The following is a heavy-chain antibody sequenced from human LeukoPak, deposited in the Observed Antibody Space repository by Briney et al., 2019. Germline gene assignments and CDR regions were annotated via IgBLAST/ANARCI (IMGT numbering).Heavy chain of an antibody. CDR3: ARGILGLYYFDV. J-gene: IGHJ2*01. CDR1: GGSFSGYY. Sequence: PSETLSLTCAISGGSFSGYYWTWIREALGKGLEWIGEMHYSGATSYKLSLRGRVTISRGTSENQLSLEVTSVTAADTAVYCCARGILGLYYFDVWGRGIPVTVSS. CDR2: MHYSGAT. V-gene: IGHV4-34*01. D-gene: IGHD3-16*01.